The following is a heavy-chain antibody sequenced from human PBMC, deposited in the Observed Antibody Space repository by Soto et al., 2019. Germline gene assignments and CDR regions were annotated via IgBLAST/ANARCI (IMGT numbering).Heavy chain of an antibody. V-gene: IGHV3-21*02. CDR1: GFTFSAHT. J-gene: IGHJ6*02. CDR2: ISKSSTYI. Sequence: EVQVVESGGGLVKPGGSLRLSCVVSGFTFSAHTMNWVRQDAATGLTWVAAISKSSTYIFYANSVKGRFTISRDNAKNSLFLKMNNLRAEDAAVYFCGGGDSRVYRGMGVWGLGTTVIVSS. CDR3: GGGDSRVYRGMGV. D-gene: IGHD3-22*01.